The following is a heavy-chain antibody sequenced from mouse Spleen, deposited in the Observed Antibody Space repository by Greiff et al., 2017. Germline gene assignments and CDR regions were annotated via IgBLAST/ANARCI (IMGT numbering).Heavy chain of an antibody. V-gene: IGHV1-53*01. CDR3: ARGRYDEGEAMDY. CDR2: INPSNGGT. CDR1: GYTFTSYW. J-gene: IGHJ4*01. Sequence: QVQLKQPGTELVKPGASVKLSCKASGYTFTSYWMHWVKQRPGQGLEWIGNINPSNGGTNYNEKFKSKATLTVDKSSSTAYMQLSSLTSEDSAVYYCARGRYDEGEAMDYWGQGTSVTVSS. D-gene: IGHD2-14*01.